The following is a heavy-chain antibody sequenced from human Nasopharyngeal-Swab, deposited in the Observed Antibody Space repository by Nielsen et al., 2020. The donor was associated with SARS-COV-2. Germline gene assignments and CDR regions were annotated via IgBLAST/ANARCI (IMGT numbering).Heavy chain of an antibody. V-gene: IGHV3-74*01. CDR2: INSDGSTT. Sequence: GESLKISCAASGFTLSSYWIYWVRQAPGKGLVWVSRINSDGSTTNYADSMKGRFTISRDNAKNTLYLQMNSLRAEDTAVYYCARPYSGSYYGAFDIWGQGTMVTVSS. D-gene: IGHD1-26*01. CDR1: GFTLSSYW. J-gene: IGHJ3*02. CDR3: ARPYSGSYYGAFDI.